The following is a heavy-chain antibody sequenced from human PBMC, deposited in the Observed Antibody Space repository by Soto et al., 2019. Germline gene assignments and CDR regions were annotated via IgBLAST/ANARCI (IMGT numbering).Heavy chain of an antibody. Sequence: QVQLQESGPGLVKPSQTLSLTCTVSGGSISGGGYYWSWICQHPGKGLEWIGYIYYSGSTYYNPCPKSRVTIAVDTSKNQYTPKLNSVTAASTAVYYSASDNEGEYRSGCHYDYWGQGTLVTVSS. CDR1: GGSISGGGYY. V-gene: IGHV4-31*03. J-gene: IGHJ4*02. CDR2: IYYSGST. CDR3: ASDNEGEYRSGCHYDY. D-gene: IGHD3-10*01.